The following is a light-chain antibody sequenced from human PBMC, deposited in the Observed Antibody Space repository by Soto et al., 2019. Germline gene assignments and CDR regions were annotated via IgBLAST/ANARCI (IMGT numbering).Light chain of an antibody. Sequence: DVQMTQSPSTLSASVGDSVTITCRASESINMWLAWYQQKPGKAPKLLIYKASSLEGGVPSRFSGSGSGTEFTLTISSLQSDDFATYYCQQYNHYQWTFGQGTKVDIK. CDR3: QQYNHYQWT. CDR2: KAS. CDR1: ESINMW. J-gene: IGKJ1*01. V-gene: IGKV1-5*03.